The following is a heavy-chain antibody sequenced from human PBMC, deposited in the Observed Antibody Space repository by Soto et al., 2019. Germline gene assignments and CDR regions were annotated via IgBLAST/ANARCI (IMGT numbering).Heavy chain of an antibody. Sequence: ASVKVSCKVSGYTLTELSMHWVRQAPGKGLEWMGGFDPEDGETIYAQKFQGRVTMTEDTSTDTAYMELSSLRSEDTAVYYCGLSMITFGGTERQLDYWGQGTLVTVSS. J-gene: IGHJ4*02. CDR2: FDPEDGET. V-gene: IGHV1-24*01. CDR1: GYTLTELS. D-gene: IGHD3-16*01. CDR3: GLSMITFGGTERQLDY.